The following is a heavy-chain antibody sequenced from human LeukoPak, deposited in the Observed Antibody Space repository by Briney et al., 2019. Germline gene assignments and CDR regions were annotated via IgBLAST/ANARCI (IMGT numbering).Heavy chain of an antibody. V-gene: IGHV3-9*01. CDR3: AKDKTNYYDTSSYSNYFDY. CDR2: ISWNSGTI. CDR1: GLSFDDYA. Sequence: GGSLRLSCAASGLSFDDYAMHWVRQAPGKGLEWVSGISWNSGTIGYADSVKGRFTISRDSAKNSLYLQMNSLRPEDTALYYCAKDKTNYYDTSSYSNYFDYWGQGILVTVSS. J-gene: IGHJ4*02. D-gene: IGHD3-22*01.